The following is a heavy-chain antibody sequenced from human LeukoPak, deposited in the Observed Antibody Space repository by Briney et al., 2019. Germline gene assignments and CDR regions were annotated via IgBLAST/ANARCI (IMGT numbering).Heavy chain of an antibody. V-gene: IGHV3-23*01. CDR3: AKDDGLIMFSS. D-gene: IGHD3-16*01. CDR1: GFSFSHYG. J-gene: IGHJ5*02. CDR2: ITGSGGST. Sequence: GGTLRLSCAASGFSFSHYGMNWVRQAPGKGLEWVSGITGSGGSTYYAGSVKGRFTISRDNSKNTLYLQVNSLRAEDTAVYYCAKDDGLIMFSSWGQGTLVTVSS.